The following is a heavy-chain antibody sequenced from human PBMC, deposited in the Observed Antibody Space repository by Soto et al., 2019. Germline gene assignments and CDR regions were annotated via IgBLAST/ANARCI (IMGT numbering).Heavy chain of an antibody. D-gene: IGHD2-8*01. CDR1: GGTFSSYA. CDR3: GGAGGVSGQDYYYYGMDV. V-gene: IGHV1-69*01. CDR2: IIPIFGTA. Sequence: QVQLVQSGAEVKKPRSSVKVSCKASGGTFSSYAISWVRQAPGQGLEWMGGIIPIFGTANYAQKFQGRVTITADESTSTAYMGLGSLRSEDTAVYYCGGAGGVSGQDYYYYGMDVWGQGTTVTVSS. J-gene: IGHJ6*02.